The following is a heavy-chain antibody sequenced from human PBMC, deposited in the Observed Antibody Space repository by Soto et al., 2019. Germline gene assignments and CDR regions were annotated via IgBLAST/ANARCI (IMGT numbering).Heavy chain of an antibody. V-gene: IGHV3-11*01. CDR3: ARYCRSTKCFRYPYYYGMDV. CDR2: ISNSGSPI. J-gene: IGHJ6*02. D-gene: IGHD2-2*01. CDR1: GFTFSDYY. Sequence: PGGSLRLSCAASGFTFSDYYMTWIRQAPGKGLEWVSYISNSGSPIHYADSAKGRFTISRDNAKNSLFLQMNSLRAEDTAVYYCARYCRSTKCFRYPYYYGMDVWGQGTTVTVSS.